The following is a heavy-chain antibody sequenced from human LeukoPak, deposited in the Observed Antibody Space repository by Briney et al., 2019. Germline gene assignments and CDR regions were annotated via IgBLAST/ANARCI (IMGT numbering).Heavy chain of an antibody. CDR2: IWYDGSNK. CDR1: GFTFSSYG. CDR3: ARAGLPADYFDY. J-gene: IGHJ4*02. Sequence: PGGSLRLSCAASGFTFSSYGMHWVRQAPGKGLEWVAVIWYDGSNKYYADSVKGRFTISRDNSKNTLYLQTNSLRAEDTAVYYCARAGLPADYFDYWGQGTLVTVSS. V-gene: IGHV3-33*01.